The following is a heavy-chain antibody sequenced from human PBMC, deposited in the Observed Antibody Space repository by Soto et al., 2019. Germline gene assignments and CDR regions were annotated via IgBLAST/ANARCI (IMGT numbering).Heavy chain of an antibody. CDR1: GFTFTRFS. J-gene: IGHJ4*02. V-gene: IGHV3-21*06. Sequence: LRLSCAASGFTFTRFSMNWVRQAPGKGLEWVSSISSTTNYIYYGDSMKGRFTISRDNAKNSLYLEMNSLRAEDTAVYYCARESEDLTSNFDYWGQGTLVTVSS. CDR3: ARESEDLTSNFDY. CDR2: ISSTTNYI.